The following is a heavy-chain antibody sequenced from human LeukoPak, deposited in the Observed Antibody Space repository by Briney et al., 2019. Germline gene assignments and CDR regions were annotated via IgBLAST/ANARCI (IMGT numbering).Heavy chain of an antibody. CDR2: IIPILGIA. CDR3: ARAIVVIYAFDI. Sequence: ASVKVSCKASGGTFSSYAISWVRQAPGQGLEWMGRIIPILGIANYAQKFQGRVTITADKSTSTAYMELSSLRSEDTAVYYCARAIVVIYAFDIWGQGTMVTVSS. J-gene: IGHJ3*02. V-gene: IGHV1-69*04. D-gene: IGHD3-22*01. CDR1: GGTFSSYA.